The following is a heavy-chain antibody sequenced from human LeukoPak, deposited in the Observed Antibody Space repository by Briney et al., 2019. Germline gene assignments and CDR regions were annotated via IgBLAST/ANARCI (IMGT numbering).Heavy chain of an antibody. D-gene: IGHD2-15*01. CDR1: GGSISSGSYY. V-gene: IGHV4-39*07. CDR3: ARRYCSGGSCYMRGYYGMDV. Sequence: PSETLSLTCTVSGGSISSGSYYWSWIRQSPGKGLQWIGEISHSGSTNYNPSLKLRVSISLDTSKNQFSLRLSSVSAADTAVYFCARRYCSGGSCYMRGYYGMDVWATGTTVIVSS. J-gene: IGHJ6*04. CDR2: ISHSGST.